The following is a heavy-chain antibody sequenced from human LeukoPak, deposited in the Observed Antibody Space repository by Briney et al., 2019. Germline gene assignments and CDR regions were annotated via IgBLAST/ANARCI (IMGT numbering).Heavy chain of an antibody. D-gene: IGHD6-13*01. CDR1: GFTFNSYA. CDR2: ISYDGSNK. J-gene: IGHJ4*02. CDR3: ARESIAAAGTPLDS. V-gene: IGHV3-30*04. Sequence: GGSLRLSCAASGFTFNSYAMHWVRQAPGKGLEWVAVISYDGSNKYYADSVKGRFTISRDNSKNTLYLQMNSLRAEDTAVYYCARESIAAAGTPLDSWGQGTLVTVSS.